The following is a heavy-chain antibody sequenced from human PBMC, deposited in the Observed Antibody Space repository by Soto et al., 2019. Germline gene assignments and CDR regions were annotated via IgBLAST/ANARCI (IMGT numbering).Heavy chain of an antibody. CDR2: ISSSSSYT. V-gene: IGHV3-11*06. D-gene: IGHD2-15*01. CDR3: ARDLGDCSGGSCYSGVDYYYYYGMDV. CDR1: GFTFSDYY. Sequence: PGGSLRLSCAASGFTFSDYYMSWIRQAPGKGLEWVSYISSSSSYTNYADSVKGRFTISRDNAKNSLYLQMNSLRAEDTAVYYCARDLGDCSGGSCYSGVDYYYYYGMDVWGQGTTVTVSS. J-gene: IGHJ6*02.